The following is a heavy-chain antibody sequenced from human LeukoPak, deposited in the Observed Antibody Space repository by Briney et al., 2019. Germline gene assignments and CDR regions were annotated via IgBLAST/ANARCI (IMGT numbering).Heavy chain of an antibody. CDR3: ARDPALIAAAGNDAFDI. CDR1: GYTFTSHG. D-gene: IGHD6-25*01. V-gene: IGHV1-18*01. Sequence: ASVKVSCKASGYTFTSHGISWVRQAPGQGLEWMGWISAYNGNINYAQKLQGRVTMTTDTSTSTAYMELRSLRSDDTAVYYCARDPALIAAAGNDAFDIWGQGTMVTVSS. CDR2: ISAYNGNI. J-gene: IGHJ3*02.